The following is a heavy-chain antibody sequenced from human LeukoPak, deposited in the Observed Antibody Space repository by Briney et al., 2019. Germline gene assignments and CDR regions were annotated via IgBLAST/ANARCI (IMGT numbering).Heavy chain of an antibody. D-gene: IGHD3-16*01. CDR3: AKEGGLLWDYFDY. CDR2: IRYDGSNK. Sequence: GGSLRLSCAASGFTFSSYGMHWVRQAPGKGLEWVPFIRYDGSNKYYADSVKGRFTISRDNSKNTLYLQMNSLRAEDTAVYYCAKEGGLLWDYFDYWGQGTLVTVSS. CDR1: GFTFSSYG. V-gene: IGHV3-30*02. J-gene: IGHJ4*02.